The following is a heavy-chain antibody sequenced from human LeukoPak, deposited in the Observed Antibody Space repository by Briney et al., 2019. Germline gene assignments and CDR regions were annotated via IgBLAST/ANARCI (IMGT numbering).Heavy chain of an antibody. CDR3: ARDLYDILTGYHFDY. CDR1: GFTFSSHW. Sequence: GGSLRLSCAASGFTFSSHWMSWVRQAPGKGLEWVANIKQDGSEKYYVDSVKGRFTISRDNAKNSLYLQMNSLRAEDTAVYYCARDLYDILTGYHFDYWGQGTLVTVSS. J-gene: IGHJ4*02. CDR2: IKQDGSEK. V-gene: IGHV3-7*03. D-gene: IGHD3-9*01.